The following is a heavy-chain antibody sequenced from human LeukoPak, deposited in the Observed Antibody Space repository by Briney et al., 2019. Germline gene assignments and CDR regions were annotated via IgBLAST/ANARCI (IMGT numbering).Heavy chain of an antibody. CDR1: GFTFSSYW. J-gene: IGHJ6*03. D-gene: IGHD3-9*01. Sequence: GGSLRLSCAASGFTFSSYWMSWVRQAPGKGLEWVANIKQDGSEKYYVDSVKGRFTISRDNAKNSLYLQMNSLRAEDTAVYYCARFRYYDILTGYFPYYYYMDVWGKGTTVTISS. V-gene: IGHV3-7*01. CDR3: ARFRYYDILTGYFPYYYYMDV. CDR2: IKQDGSEK.